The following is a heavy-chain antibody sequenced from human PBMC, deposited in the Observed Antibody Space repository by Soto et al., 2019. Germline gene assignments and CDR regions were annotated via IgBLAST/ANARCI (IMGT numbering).Heavy chain of an antibody. J-gene: IGHJ2*01. D-gene: IGHD6-6*01. V-gene: IGHV4-39*01. CDR2: IYYSGST. Sequence: SETLSLTCTVSGGSISSSSYYWGWIRQPPGKGLEWIGSIYYSGSTYYNPSLKSRVTISVDTFKNQFSLKLSSVTAADTAVYYCARKAYSSSSWSGWYLDLWGRGTLVTVSS. CDR3: ARKAYSSSSWSGWYLDL. CDR1: GGSISSSSYY.